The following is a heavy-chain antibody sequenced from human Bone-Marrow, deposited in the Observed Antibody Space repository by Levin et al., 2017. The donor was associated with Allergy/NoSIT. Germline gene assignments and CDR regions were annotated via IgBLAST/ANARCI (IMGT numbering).Heavy chain of an antibody. CDR2: IQPGDRQS. V-gene: IGHV5-51*01. J-gene: IGHJ3*01. D-gene: IGHD6-13*01. CDR1: GYTFTSYW. Sequence: GGSLRLSCRTSGYTFTSYWIVWVRQVPGKGLEWMGIIQPGDRQSKYNPSFEGHVTITADKSISTVYLEWSSLAASDTAIYFCARRDAYSSNLDGIEAFDFWGQGTKVTVSS. CDR3: ARRDAYSSNLDGIEAFDF.